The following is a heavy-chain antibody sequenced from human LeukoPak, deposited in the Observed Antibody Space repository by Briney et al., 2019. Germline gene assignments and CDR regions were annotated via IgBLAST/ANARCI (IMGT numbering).Heavy chain of an antibody. D-gene: IGHD2-2*01. CDR2: INAGNGNT. CDR1: GYTFTSYA. Sequence: ASVKVSCKASGYTFTSYAMHWVHQAPGQRLEWMGWINAGNGNTKYSQKFQGRVTITRDTSASTAYMELSSLRSEDTAVYYCARAQDPAKYCSSTSCLYGMDVWGQGTTVTVSS. V-gene: IGHV1-3*01. J-gene: IGHJ6*02. CDR3: ARAQDPAKYCSSTSCLYGMDV.